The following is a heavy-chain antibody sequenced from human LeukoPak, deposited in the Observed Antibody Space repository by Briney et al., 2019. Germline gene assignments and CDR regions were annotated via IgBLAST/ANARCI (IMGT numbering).Heavy chain of an antibody. D-gene: IGHD3-22*01. CDR1: GYSFTSYD. CDR2: MNPNTGNT. CDR3: ARGSDSSGYAPFDY. V-gene: IGHV1-8*01. J-gene: IGHJ4*02. Sequence: ASVKVSCKASGYSFTSYDINWVRQATGQGLEWMGWMNPNTGNTGYAQKFQGRVTMTRNTSISTAYMELSSLRSEDTAVYYCARGSDSSGYAPFDYWGQGTLVTVSS.